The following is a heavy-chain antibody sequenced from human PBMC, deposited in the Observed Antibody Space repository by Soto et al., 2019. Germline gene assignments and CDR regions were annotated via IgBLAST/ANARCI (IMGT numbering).Heavy chain of an antibody. CDR3: AKVRPSLGGTGRGAMDV. D-gene: IGHD3-16*01. V-gene: IGHV3-23*01. CDR2: ITGFGSTT. J-gene: IGHJ6*02. Sequence: EVQLLESGGGLVQPGGSLRLSCAASGFTFKTFAMSWVRQAPGKGLEWVAAITGFGSTTYYADSLQGRFTVSRDNSNGTLYLHMDSLRADDTAVYYCAKVRPSLGGTGRGAMDVWGQGTTVTVSS. CDR1: GFTFKTFA.